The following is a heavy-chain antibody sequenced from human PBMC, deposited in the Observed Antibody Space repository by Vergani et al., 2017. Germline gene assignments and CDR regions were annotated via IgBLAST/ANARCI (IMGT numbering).Heavy chain of an antibody. CDR2: INPHSGGT. CDR1: GYTFTGYY. V-gene: IGHV1-2*02. D-gene: IGHD3-3*01. CDR3: ARATRITMFGVVIKHDKDFGY. J-gene: IGHJ4*02. Sequence: QVQLVQSGAEVKKPGASVKVSCKASGYTFTGYYMHWVRQAPGQGLEWMGWINPHSGGTNYAQKFQGRVTMTRDTSISTAYMELSRLRSDDTAVYYCARATRITMFGVVIKHDKDFGYWGQGTLVTVSS.